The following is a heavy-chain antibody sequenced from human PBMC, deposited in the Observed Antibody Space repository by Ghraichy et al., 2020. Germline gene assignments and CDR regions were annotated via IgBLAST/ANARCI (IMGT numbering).Heavy chain of an antibody. D-gene: IGHD6-19*01. CDR1: GGSISSSSYY. J-gene: IGHJ3*02. Sequence: SETLSLTCTVSGGSISSSSYYWGWIRQPPGKGLEWIGSIYYSGSTYYNPSLKSRVTISVDTSKNQFSLKLSSVTAADTAVYYCARHGNIAVHLGDAFDIWGQGTMVTVSS. CDR2: IYYSGST. V-gene: IGHV4-39*01. CDR3: ARHGNIAVHLGDAFDI.